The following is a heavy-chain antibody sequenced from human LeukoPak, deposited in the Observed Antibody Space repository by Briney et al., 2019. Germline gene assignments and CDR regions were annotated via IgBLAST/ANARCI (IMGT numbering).Heavy chain of an antibody. Sequence: PSETLSLTCTVSGGSTSSYYWSWIRQPPGKGLEWIGYIYYSGSTSYNPSLKSRVTISVDTSKKQLSLKLSSVTAADTAVYYCARGPGGSGTRPPYTFYYGMDVWGQGTTVTVSS. CDR3: ARGPGGSGTRPPYTFYYGMDV. D-gene: IGHD3-10*01. CDR2: IYYSGST. V-gene: IGHV4-59*01. J-gene: IGHJ6*02. CDR1: GGSTSSYY.